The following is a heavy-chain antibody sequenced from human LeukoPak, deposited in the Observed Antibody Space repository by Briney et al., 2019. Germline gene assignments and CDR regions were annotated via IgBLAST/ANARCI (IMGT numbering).Heavy chain of an antibody. J-gene: IGHJ6*02. V-gene: IGHV4-39*07. D-gene: IGHD3-9*01. CDR3: ARGRRGYFDWFYYYYGMDV. CDR1: GGSISSGGYY. Sequence: TSETLSLTCTVSGGSISSGGYYWSWIRQPPGKGLEWIGEINHSGSTNYNPSLKSRVTISVDTSKNQFSLKLSSVTAADTAVYYCARGRRGYFDWFYYYYGMDVWGQGTTVTVSS. CDR2: INHSGST.